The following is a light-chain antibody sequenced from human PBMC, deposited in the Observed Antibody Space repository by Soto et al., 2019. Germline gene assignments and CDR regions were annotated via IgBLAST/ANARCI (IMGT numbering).Light chain of an antibody. V-gene: IGKV1-5*03. CDR1: QDISPW. J-gene: IGKJ4*01. CDR3: QQYHTYVS. Sequence: DIQMTQSPSTLSASVGDRVTITCRASQDISPWLAWYQQKPGRAPKLLIFKASDLQSGVSSRFRGSGSGTEFTLTISSLQPDDFATYYCQQYHTYVSFGGGTKVDIK. CDR2: KAS.